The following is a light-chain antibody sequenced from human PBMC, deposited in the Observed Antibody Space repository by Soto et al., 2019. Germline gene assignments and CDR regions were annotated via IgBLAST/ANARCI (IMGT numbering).Light chain of an antibody. CDR2: IND. CDR1: SSNIGSNT. Sequence: QSVLTQPPSASGTPGQRVTISCSGSSSNIGSNTVDCYQHLPGTAPKLLIYINDQRPSGVPARFSGSTSGTSASLAISGLQSDDEAHYYCATWDDSLNAAVFGGGTQLTVL. CDR3: ATWDDSLNAAV. V-gene: IGLV1-44*01. J-gene: IGLJ7*01.